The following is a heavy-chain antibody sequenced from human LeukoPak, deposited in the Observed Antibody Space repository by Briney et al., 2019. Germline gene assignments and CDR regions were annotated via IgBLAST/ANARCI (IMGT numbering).Heavy chain of an antibody. CDR1: GFTFSSYA. Sequence: PGGSLRLSCAASGFTFSSYAMSWVRQAPGKGLEWVSSNSGGSSYYADSVEGRFTISRDNSKNTLYLQMNSLRAEDTAVYYCAKDLGSSGWYIDYWGQGTLVTVSS. D-gene: IGHD6-19*01. CDR3: AKDLGSSGWYIDY. J-gene: IGHJ4*02. V-gene: IGHV3-23*01. CDR2: NSGGSS.